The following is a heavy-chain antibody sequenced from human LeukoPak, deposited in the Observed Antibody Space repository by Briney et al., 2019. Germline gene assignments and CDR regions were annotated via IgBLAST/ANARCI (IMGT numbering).Heavy chain of an antibody. V-gene: IGHV7-4-1*02. CDR1: GYTFTSYA. D-gene: IGHD3-16*01. J-gene: IGHJ4*02. Sequence: ASVKVSCKASGYTFTSYAMNWVRQAPRHGLEWMGWINTNTGNPTYAQGFTGRFVFSLDTSASTAYLQISSLKAEDTAVDYCARGPRRGDYWGQGTLVTVSS. CDR3: ARGPRRGDY. CDR2: INTNTGNP.